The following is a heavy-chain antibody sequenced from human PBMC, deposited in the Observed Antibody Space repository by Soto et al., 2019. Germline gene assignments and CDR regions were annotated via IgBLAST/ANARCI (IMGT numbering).Heavy chain of an antibody. Sequence: QVQLVESGGGVVQPGRSLRLSCAASGFTFSNNAMDWVRQAPGKGLEWVAVISYDGSNKYIAESVKGRFTISRDNCKNTLFLQMNSRRAEDTAVYYCARGTTTAAFSAMDVWGQGTTVTVSS. CDR1: GFTFSNNA. CDR2: ISYDGSNK. V-gene: IGHV3-30-3*01. J-gene: IGHJ6*02. D-gene: IGHD2-2*01. CDR3: ARGTTTAAFSAMDV.